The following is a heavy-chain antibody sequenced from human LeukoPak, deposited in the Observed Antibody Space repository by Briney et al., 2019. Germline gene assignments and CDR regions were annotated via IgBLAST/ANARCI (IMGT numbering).Heavy chain of an antibody. V-gene: IGHV4-34*01. D-gene: IGHD1-26*01. Sequence: SETLSLTCAVYGGSFSGYYWSWIRQPPGKGLEWSGEINHSGSTNYNPSLKSRVTISVDTSKNQFSLKLSSVTAADTAVYYCARGGWELPEGSLDYWGQGTLVTVSS. CDR3: ARGGWELPEGSLDY. J-gene: IGHJ4*02. CDR2: INHSGST. CDR1: GGSFSGYY.